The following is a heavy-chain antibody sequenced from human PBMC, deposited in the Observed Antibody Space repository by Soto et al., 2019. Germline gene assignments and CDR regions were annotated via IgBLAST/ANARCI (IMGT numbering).Heavy chain of an antibody. Sequence: ASVKVSCKASGYTFTSYDINWVRQATGQGLEWMGWMNPNSGNTGYAQKFQGRVTMTRNTSISTAYMELSSLRSEDTAVYYCARLVPCSGIYYNAFDYWGQGTLVTVSS. D-gene: IGHD3-10*02. V-gene: IGHV1-8*01. CDR3: ARLVPCSGIYYNAFDY. J-gene: IGHJ4*02. CDR1: GYTFTSYD. CDR2: MNPNSGNT.